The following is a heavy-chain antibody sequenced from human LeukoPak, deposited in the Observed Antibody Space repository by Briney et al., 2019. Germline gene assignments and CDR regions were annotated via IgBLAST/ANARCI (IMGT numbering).Heavy chain of an antibody. CDR1: GFTFSSYA. CDR2: ISRGGDWT. V-gene: IGHV3-23*01. Sequence: HPGGSLRLSCAASGFTFSSYAMSWVRQAPGKGLEWVSGISRGGDWTYYADSVKGRFTISKDRSKSTLYLQMNSLRADDTAVYFCAGDSAGDSSSSWYYFDSWGQGTLVTVSS. CDR3: AGDSAGDSSSSWYYFDS. J-gene: IGHJ4*02. D-gene: IGHD6-13*01.